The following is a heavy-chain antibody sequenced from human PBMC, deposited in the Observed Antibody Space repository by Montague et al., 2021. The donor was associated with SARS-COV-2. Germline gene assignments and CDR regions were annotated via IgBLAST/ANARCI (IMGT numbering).Heavy chain of an antibody. CDR2: IYYSGST. CDR1: GGSISSYY. Sequence: SETLSLTCTVSGGSISSYYWSWIRQPPGKGLEWIGYIYYSGSTNYNPSLKSRVTISVDTSKNQFSLKLSSVTAADTAVYYCARDSDYYDSSAGNYYGMDVWGQGTTVTVSS. V-gene: IGHV4-59*01. J-gene: IGHJ6*02. D-gene: IGHD3-22*01. CDR3: ARDSDYYDSSAGNYYGMDV.